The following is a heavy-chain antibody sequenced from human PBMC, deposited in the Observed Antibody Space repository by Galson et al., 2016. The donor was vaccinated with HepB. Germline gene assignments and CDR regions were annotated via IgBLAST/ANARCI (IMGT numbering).Heavy chain of an antibody. V-gene: IGHV4-59*01. J-gene: IGHJ4*02. CDR1: GGSISTYY. D-gene: IGHD1-26*01. Sequence: SETLSLTCTISGGSISTYYWNWIRQPPGKGLEWIGNIYNTGNTYYNPSLKSRVTISVDTSKNQFSPRLSSVTAADTAVYYCAREKVAAAFFDSWGQGILVTVSS. CDR2: IYNTGNT. CDR3: AREKVAAAFFDS.